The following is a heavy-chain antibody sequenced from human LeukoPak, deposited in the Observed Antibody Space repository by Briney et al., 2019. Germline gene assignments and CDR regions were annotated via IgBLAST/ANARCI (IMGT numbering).Heavy chain of an antibody. CDR3: TGSPSGGAFDI. V-gene: IGHV3-15*04. CDR1: GFTFSDAW. CDR2: IEKISDGETT. Sequence: GGSLRLSCAASGFTFSDAWMSWVRQAPGKGLECIGRIEKISDGETTDYAAPVKGRFTISRDDSKNTMYLQMNNLETEDTGVYFCTGSPSGGAFDIWGRGTLVTVSS. J-gene: IGHJ3*02. D-gene: IGHD1-26*01.